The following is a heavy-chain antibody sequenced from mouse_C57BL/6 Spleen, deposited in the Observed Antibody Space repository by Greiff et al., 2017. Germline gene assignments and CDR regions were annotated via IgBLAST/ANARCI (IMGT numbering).Heavy chain of an antibody. D-gene: IGHD5-2*01. Sequence: QVQLKQPGAELVRPGSSVKLSCKASGYTFTSYWMDWVKQRPGQGLEWIGNIYPSDSETHYNQKFKDKATLTVDKSSSTAYMQLSSLTSEDSAVYYCARGEYDYGAMDYWGQGTSVTVSS. CDR2: IYPSDSET. CDR1: GYTFTSYW. CDR3: ARGEYDYGAMDY. V-gene: IGHV1-61*01. J-gene: IGHJ4*01.